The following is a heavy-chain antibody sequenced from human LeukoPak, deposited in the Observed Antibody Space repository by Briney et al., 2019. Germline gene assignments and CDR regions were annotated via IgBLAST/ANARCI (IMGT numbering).Heavy chain of an antibody. CDR3: AKPISGGLAVTADWFDP. CDR2: INANTGAT. V-gene: IGHV3-23*01. D-gene: IGHD6-19*01. Sequence: PGGSLRLSCTASGFAFSFFAMSWLRQPPGQGLEWVSTINANTGATSYAASVRGRFTISRDNSKNKLYLQLNSLRAEDTAVYYCAKPISGGLAVTADWFDPWGQGTLVVVSS. J-gene: IGHJ5*01. CDR1: GFAFSFFA.